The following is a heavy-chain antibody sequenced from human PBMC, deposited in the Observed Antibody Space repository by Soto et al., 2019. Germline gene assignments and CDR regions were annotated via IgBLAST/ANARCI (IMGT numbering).Heavy chain of an antibody. V-gene: IGHV3-48*03. CDR2: ISSSGSTI. J-gene: IGHJ6*02. Sequence: SVGSLRLSCAASGFTFSSYEMNWVRQAPGKGLEWVSYISSSGSTIYYADSVKGRFTISRDNAKNSLYLQMNSLRAEDTAVYYCARDHKGGYYYYGMDVWGQGTTVTSP. CDR1: GFTFSSYE. CDR3: ARDHKGGYYYYGMDV.